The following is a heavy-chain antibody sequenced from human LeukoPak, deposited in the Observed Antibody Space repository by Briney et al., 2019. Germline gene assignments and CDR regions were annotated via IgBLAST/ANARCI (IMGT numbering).Heavy chain of an antibody. Sequence: ASVKVSCEASGYTFTGYYMHWVRQAPGQGLEWMGWINPNSGGTNYAQKFQGRVTMTRDTSISTAYMELSRLRSDDTAVYYCARDISLVVAATQGYWGQGTLVTVSS. J-gene: IGHJ4*02. V-gene: IGHV1-2*02. CDR1: GYTFTGYY. D-gene: IGHD2-15*01. CDR2: INPNSGGT. CDR3: ARDISLVVAATQGY.